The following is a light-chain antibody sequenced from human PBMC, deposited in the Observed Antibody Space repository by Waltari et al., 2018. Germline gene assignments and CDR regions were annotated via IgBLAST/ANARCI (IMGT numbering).Light chain of an antibody. CDR2: EAN. Sequence: QSALTQPASVSGSPGQSITISCTGVNSNVGSYNLVSWYQKYPGKAPKLIIYEANRRPSGVSMRFSGSKFGDTASLTVSGLQAEDDADYFCCLNVGSSVFFGGGTKLTVL. CDR3: CLNVGSSVF. J-gene: IGLJ2*01. V-gene: IGLV2-23*01. CDR1: NSNVGSYNL.